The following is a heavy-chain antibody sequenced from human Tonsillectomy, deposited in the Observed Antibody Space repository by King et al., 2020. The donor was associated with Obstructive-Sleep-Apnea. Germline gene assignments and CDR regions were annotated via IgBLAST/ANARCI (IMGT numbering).Heavy chain of an antibody. CDR2: ISLDGNEK. J-gene: IGHJ4*02. CDR1: GFTFSTYG. V-gene: IGHV3-30*03. D-gene: IGHD3-10*01. Sequence: QEQLVQSGGGVVQPGRSLRLSCAASGFTFSTYGMHWVRQAPGTGLEWVAVISLDGNEKYYADSVKGRFTISRDNSKNTLYLQMNSLRAEDTALYYCARDPRFGETLSGFDYWGQGTLVTVSS. CDR3: ARDPRFGETLSGFDY.